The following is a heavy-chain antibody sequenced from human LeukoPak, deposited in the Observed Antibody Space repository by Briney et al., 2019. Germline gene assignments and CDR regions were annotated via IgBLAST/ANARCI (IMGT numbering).Heavy chain of an antibody. V-gene: IGHV4-59*01. CDR3: ARPLGYGFVRWDFDL. Sequence: SETLSLTCTVSGGSFTDYYWTWIRQPPGKGLEWIGYIYYSGSTDYNPSLKSRVTISLDTSKKQFSLRLSSVTAAEQAGYYFARPLGYGFVRWDFDLWGRGTQVTVSS. J-gene: IGHJ2*01. CDR1: GGSFTDYY. D-gene: IGHD3-10*01. CDR2: IYYSGST.